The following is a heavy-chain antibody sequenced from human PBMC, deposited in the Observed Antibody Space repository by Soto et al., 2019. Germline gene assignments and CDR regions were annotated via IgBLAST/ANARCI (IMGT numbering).Heavy chain of an antibody. CDR2: IIPIFGTP. Sequence: QVQLVQSGAEVKKPGSSVKVSCKASGVTFSRHDMRWVRQAPGQGLEWMGGIIPIFGTPQYAEQFQDRVTIPADESTSTAYMELSSLTSEDTAVYYGATKEGRDGYSLAYGGKGTLVTVSS. J-gene: IGHJ4*02. CDR1: GVTFSRHD. D-gene: IGHD5-18*01. V-gene: IGHV1-69*01. CDR3: ATKEGRDGYSLAY.